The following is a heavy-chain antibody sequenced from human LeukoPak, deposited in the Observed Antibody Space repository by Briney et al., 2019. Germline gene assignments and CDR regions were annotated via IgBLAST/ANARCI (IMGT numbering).Heavy chain of an antibody. CDR1: GLPFSSYA. J-gene: IGHJ4*02. D-gene: IGHD3-3*01. Sequence: PGGSLRLSCAASGLPFSSYAMSSVPQATGKVLEWVSANSGSGGRPYYADSGKGRFTISRDNAKITLYLQMNSLRAEDTAVYYCAKDRSFFGVPIISYWGQGTLVTVSS. CDR3: AKDRSFFGVPIISY. V-gene: IGHV3-23*01. CDR2: NSGSGGRP.